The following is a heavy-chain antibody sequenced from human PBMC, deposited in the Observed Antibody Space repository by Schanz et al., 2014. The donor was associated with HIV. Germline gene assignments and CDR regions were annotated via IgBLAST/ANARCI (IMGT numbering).Heavy chain of an antibody. CDR3: ARGQDWPGPRLDH. CDR2: ISPYNGDR. V-gene: IGHV1-18*01. D-gene: IGHD3-9*01. Sequence: QVQLVQSGAGVKKPGASVRVSCKTSGYAFTSYGITWVRQAPGQGLDWMGWISPYNGDRNYGRNFQNRITLTTDTSTNTAYLELRSLRSDDTAVYYCARGQDWPGPRLDHWGHGTLVLVSS. CDR1: GYAFTSYG. J-gene: IGHJ5*02.